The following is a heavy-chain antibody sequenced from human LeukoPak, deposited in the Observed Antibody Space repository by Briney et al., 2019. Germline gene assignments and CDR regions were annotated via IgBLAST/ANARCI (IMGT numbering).Heavy chain of an antibody. V-gene: IGHV3-23*01. J-gene: IGHJ4*02. CDR2: ISVSGGST. D-gene: IGHD3-3*01. Sequence: GGSLRLSCAASGFTFSSYAMSWVRQAPGKGLEWVSAISVSGGSTYYADSVKGRFTISRDNSKNTLYLQMNSLGAEDTAVYYCAKTGSGYLDYWGQGTLVTVSS. CDR1: GFTFSSYA. CDR3: AKTGSGYLDY.